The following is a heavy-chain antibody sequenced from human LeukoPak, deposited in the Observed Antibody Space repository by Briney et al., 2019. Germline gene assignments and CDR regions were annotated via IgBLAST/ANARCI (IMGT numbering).Heavy chain of an antibody. CDR1: GYTFTGYY. CDR3: ARDLWFGESDSGAFDI. CDR2: INPNSGGT. V-gene: IGHV1-2*02. Sequence: ASVKVSCKASGYTFTGYYMHWVRQAPGQGLEWMGWINPNSGGTNYAQKFQGRVTMTRDTSISTAYMELSRLRSDDTAVYYCARDLWFGESDSGAFDIWGQGTMVTVSS. J-gene: IGHJ3*02. D-gene: IGHD3-10*01.